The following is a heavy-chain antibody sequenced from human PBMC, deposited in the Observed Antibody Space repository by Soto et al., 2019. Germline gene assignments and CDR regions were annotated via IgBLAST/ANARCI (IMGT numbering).Heavy chain of an antibody. CDR2: ISGSGGST. D-gene: IGHD5-12*01. V-gene: IGHV3-23*01. CDR1: GGSFSSHS. CDR3: AKDDEAEGGYFEY. Sequence: PSETLSLTCAIYGGSFSSHSRSWVRQAPGKGLEWVSGISGSGGSTYYADSVKGRFTISRDNSKNTLYLQMNSLRAEDTAVYYCAKDDEAEGGYFEYWGQGTLVTVSS. J-gene: IGHJ4*02.